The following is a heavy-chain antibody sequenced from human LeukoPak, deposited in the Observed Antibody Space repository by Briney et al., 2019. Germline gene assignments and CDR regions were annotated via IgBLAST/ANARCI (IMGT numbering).Heavy chain of an antibody. D-gene: IGHD6-6*01. J-gene: IGHJ6*03. CDR3: ARVNRASSIAARYYYYYMDV. CDR2: IIPIFGTA. V-gene: IGHV1-69*06. CDR1: GGTFSSYA. Sequence: GASVKVSCKASGGTFSSYAISWVRQAPGQGLEWMGGIIPIFGTANYAQKFQGRVTITADKSTSTAYMELSSLRSEDTAVYYCARVNRASSIAARYYYYYMDVWGKGTTVTVSS.